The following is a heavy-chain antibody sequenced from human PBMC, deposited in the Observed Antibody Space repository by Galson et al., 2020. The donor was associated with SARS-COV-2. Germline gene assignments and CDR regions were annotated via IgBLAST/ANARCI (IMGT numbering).Heavy chain of an antibody. J-gene: IGHJ4*02. D-gene: IGHD1-26*01. Sequence: GKGLEWVAVIWYDGSNKYYADSVKGRFTISRANSKNTLYLQMNSLRAEDTAVYYCAREGIVGATSGFDYWGQGTLVTVSS. V-gene: IGHV3-33*01. CDR3: AREGIVGATSGFDY. CDR2: IWYDGSNK.